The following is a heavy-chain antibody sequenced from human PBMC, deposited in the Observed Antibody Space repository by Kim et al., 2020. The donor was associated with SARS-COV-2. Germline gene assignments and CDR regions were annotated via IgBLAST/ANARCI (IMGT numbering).Heavy chain of an antibody. CDR3: ASRAVTQPTDAFDI. J-gene: IGHJ3*02. V-gene: IGHV3-21*01. D-gene: IGHD4-17*01. Sequence: ADSVKGRFTISRDNAKNSLYLQMNSLRAEDTAVYYCASRAVTQPTDAFDIWGQGTMVTVSS.